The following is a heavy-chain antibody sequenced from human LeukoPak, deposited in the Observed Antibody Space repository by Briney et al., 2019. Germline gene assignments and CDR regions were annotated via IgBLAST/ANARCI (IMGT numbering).Heavy chain of an antibody. CDR2: ISGSGGST. CDR3: AKDHNKVVGATDY. D-gene: IGHD1-26*01. Sequence: PGGSLRLSCAASAGFTFSSYGMSWVRQAPGKGLEWVADISGSGGSTDYADSVKGRFTISRDNSKNTVYLQMNSLRVEDTAVYYCAKDHNKVVGATDYWGQGTLVTVSS. CDR1: AGFTFSSYG. V-gene: IGHV3-23*01. J-gene: IGHJ4*02.